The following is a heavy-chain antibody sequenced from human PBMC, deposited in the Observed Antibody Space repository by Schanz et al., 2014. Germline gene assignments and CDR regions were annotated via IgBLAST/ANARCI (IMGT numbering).Heavy chain of an antibody. J-gene: IGHJ4*02. V-gene: IGHV3-66*03. D-gene: IGHD3-10*01. CDR2: MYINSGST. CDR1: GFTVNTHY. Sequence: EVQLVESGGGLIQPGGSLRLSCAVSGFTVNTHYMSWVRQAPGKGLEWISSMYINSGSTQYADSVKGRFTISRDNSKNTLYLQMNSLRAEDTAVYYCARVRTIYGSGAMGYWGQGTLVTVSS. CDR3: ARVRTIYGSGAMGY.